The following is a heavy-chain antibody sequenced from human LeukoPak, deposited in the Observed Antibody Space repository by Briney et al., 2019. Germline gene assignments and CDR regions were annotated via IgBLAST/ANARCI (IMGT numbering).Heavy chain of an antibody. CDR3: ARELYGSGLGPLWY. Sequence: SETLSLTCSVSGGSFTSYYWSWIRQPAGKGQEWIGRIHTSGSTDYNPSLKTRVTMSVDTSKNQFSLKLTSVTAADTAVYYCARELYGSGLGPLWYWGQGTLVTVSS. V-gene: IGHV4-4*07. J-gene: IGHJ4*02. D-gene: IGHD6-19*01. CDR2: IHTSGST. CDR1: GGSFTSYY.